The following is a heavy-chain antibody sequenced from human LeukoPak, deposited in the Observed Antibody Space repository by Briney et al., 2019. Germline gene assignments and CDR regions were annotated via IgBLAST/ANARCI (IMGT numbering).Heavy chain of an antibody. CDR1: GGTFSSYA. D-gene: IGHD3-16*01. Sequence: ASVKVSCKASGGTFSSYAISWVRQAPGQGLEWMGRIIPIFGTANYAQKFQGRVTITTDESTSTAYMELSSLRSEDTAVYYCARDVWGSYEGFDYWGLGTLVTVSS. CDR2: IIPIFGTA. J-gene: IGHJ4*02. V-gene: IGHV1-69*05. CDR3: ARDVWGSYEGFDY.